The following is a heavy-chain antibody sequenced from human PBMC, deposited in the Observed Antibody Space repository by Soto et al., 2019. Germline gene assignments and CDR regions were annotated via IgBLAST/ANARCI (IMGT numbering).Heavy chain of an antibody. CDR2: IRSKAYGGTT. CDR3: TRDGKVLRYFDWSPRPCFDY. CDR1: GFTFGDYA. Sequence: GGSLRLSCTAPGFTFGDYAMSWFRQAPGKGLEWVGFIRSKAYGGTTEYAASVKGRFTISRDDSKSIAYLQMNSLKTEDTAVYYCTRDGKVLRYFDWSPRPCFDYRGQGTLVTGS. V-gene: IGHV3-49*03. J-gene: IGHJ4*02. D-gene: IGHD3-9*01.